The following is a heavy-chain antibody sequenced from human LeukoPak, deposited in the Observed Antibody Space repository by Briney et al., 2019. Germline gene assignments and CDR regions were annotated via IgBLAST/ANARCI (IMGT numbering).Heavy chain of an antibody. CDR1: GYTFTSYD. CDR2: ISAYNGNT. CDR3: ARGPKYYYYYYMDV. V-gene: IGHV1-18*01. J-gene: IGHJ6*03. Sequence: GASVKVSCKASGYTFTSYDINWVRQATGQGLEWMGWISAYNGNTNYAQKLQGRVTMTTDTSTSTAYMELRSLRSDDTAVYYCARGPKYYYYYYMDVWSKGTTVTISS.